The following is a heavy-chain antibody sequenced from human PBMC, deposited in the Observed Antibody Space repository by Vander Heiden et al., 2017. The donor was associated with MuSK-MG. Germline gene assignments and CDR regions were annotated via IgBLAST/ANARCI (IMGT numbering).Heavy chain of an antibody. V-gene: IGHV3-74*01. CDR3: ARTDYFDS. CDR1: GLNFNSNW. CDR2: IKSDGSTT. D-gene: IGHD2-21*02. Sequence: EVQLVESGGGLVQAGGSLRLSCAASGLNFNSNWMHWVRQAPGKGLVWVSRIKSDGSTTSYADSVKGRFTISRDNAKNTMYLQMNSLRAEDTAVYYCARTDYFDSWGHGTLVTVSS. J-gene: IGHJ4*01.